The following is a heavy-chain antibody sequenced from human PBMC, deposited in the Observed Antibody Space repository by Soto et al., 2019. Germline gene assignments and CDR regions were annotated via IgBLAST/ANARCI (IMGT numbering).Heavy chain of an antibody. CDR2: IWYDGSNK. J-gene: IGHJ4*01. CDR3: VKDRAIDY. Sequence: GGSLRLSCAASGFTFSSYGMHWVRQAPGKGLEWVAVIWYDGSNKYYADSVKGRFIISRDNSKNSLFLQMSSLRTEDTAVYYCVKDRAIDYWGQGTLVTVSS. D-gene: IGHD3-10*01. V-gene: IGHV3-30*02. CDR1: GFTFSSYG.